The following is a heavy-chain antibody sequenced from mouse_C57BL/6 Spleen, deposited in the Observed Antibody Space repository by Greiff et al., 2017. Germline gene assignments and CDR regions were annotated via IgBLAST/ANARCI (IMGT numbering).Heavy chain of an antibody. D-gene: IGHD1-1*01. J-gene: IGHJ3*01. V-gene: IGHV1-80*01. CDR1: GYAFSSYW. Sequence: QVQLQQSGAELLKPGASVKISCKASGYAFSSYWMNWVKQRPGKGLEWIGQIYPGDGDTNYNGKFKGKATLTADKSSSTAYMQLSSLTSEDSAVYFCARNYGSNPEFAYWGQGTLVTVSA. CDR2: IYPGDGDT. CDR3: ARNYGSNPEFAY.